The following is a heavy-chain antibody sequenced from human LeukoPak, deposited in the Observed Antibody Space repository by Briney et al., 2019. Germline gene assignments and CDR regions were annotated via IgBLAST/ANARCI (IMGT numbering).Heavy chain of an antibody. J-gene: IGHJ6*02. CDR1: GCTFDEYA. CDR2: MSGDGGST. CDR3: AKVQAAADNFYYGLDV. Sequence: PGGSLRLSCAASGCTFDEYAIHWVRQAAGKGLEWVSLMSGDGGSTYYADSVEGRFTISRDNSKNSLYLHMNSLTTEDTAMYYCAKVQAAADNFYYGLDVWGQGTTVTVSS. D-gene: IGHD6-13*01. V-gene: IGHV3-43*02.